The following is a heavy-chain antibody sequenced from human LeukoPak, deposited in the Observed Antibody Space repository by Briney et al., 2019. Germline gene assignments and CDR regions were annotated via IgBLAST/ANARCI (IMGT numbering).Heavy chain of an antibody. J-gene: IGHJ2*01. Sequence: GGSLRLSCAASGFTLDDYAMHWVRQAPGKGLEWVSFISTSSSYIYYADSVKGRFTISRDNARNSLYLQMNSLRAEDTAVYYCVRYYTRHSWHFDLWGRGTLVTVSS. D-gene: IGHD3-10*01. CDR2: ISTSSSYI. CDR3: VRYYTRHSWHFDL. V-gene: IGHV3-21*01. CDR1: GFTLDDYA.